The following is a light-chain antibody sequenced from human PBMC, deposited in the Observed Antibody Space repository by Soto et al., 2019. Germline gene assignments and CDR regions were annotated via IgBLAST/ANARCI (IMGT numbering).Light chain of an antibody. Sequence: QSVVTQPPSVSAAPGQKVPISCSGSSPNIGNNYVFWYQQLPGTAPKLLIYDNDKRPSGIPDRFSGSKSGTSATLGITGLQTGDEADYYCATWDRSLSVGVFGGGTKVTVL. CDR1: SPNIGNNY. V-gene: IGLV1-51*01. J-gene: IGLJ2*01. CDR3: ATWDRSLSVGV. CDR2: DND.